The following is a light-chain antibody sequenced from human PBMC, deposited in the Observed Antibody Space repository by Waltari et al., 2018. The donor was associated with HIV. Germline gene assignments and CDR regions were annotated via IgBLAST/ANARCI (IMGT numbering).Light chain of an antibody. CDR1: SNNVGHQG. CDR3: LAWDYSLSVYV. Sequence: QAGLTQPPSVSKGLRQTATLTCTGNSNNVGHQGAAWLQQRQGHPPKLLSDRNNNRPSGISERFSASRSGDAASLTITGLQPEDEADYYGLAWDYSLSVYVFGSGTRVAVL. CDR2: RNN. J-gene: IGLJ1*01. V-gene: IGLV10-54*01.